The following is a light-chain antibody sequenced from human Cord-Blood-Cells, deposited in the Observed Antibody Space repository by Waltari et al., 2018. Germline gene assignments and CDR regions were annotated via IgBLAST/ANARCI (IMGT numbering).Light chain of an antibody. V-gene: IGLV2-14*01. J-gene: IGLJ1*01. CDR2: EVS. CDR1: SSDVGGYHY. CDR3: SSYTSSSTYV. Sequence: QSALTQPASVSGSPGQPITISCTGPSSDVGGYHYVSWYQHHPGKAPKLMIYEVSNRPSGVSNRFSGSKSGNTASLTISGLQAEDEADYYCSSYTSSSTYVFGTGTKVTVL.